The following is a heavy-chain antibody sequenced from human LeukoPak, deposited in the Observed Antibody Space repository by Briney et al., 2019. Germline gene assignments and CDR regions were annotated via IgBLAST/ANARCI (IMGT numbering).Heavy chain of an antibody. J-gene: IGHJ3*02. CDR1: GFTFSSYA. V-gene: IGHV3-23*01. Sequence: GGSPRLSCAASGFTFSSYAMSWVRQAPGKGLEWVSAISGSGGSTYYADSVKGRFTISRDNSKNTLYLQMNSLRAEDTAVYYCAKDYCGGDCYPDASDIWGQGTMVTVSS. D-gene: IGHD2-21*02. CDR2: ISGSGGST. CDR3: AKDYCGGDCYPDASDI.